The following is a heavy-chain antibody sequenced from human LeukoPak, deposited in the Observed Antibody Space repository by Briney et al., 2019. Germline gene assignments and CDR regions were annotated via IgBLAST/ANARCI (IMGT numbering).Heavy chain of an antibody. V-gene: IGHV3-9*01. CDR3: AKALGAYSYGPGSG. D-gene: IGHD5-18*01. J-gene: IGHJ4*02. CDR2: ISWNSGSI. CDR1: GFTFDDYA. Sequence: GGSLRLSCAACGFTFDDYAMHWVRQAPGKGLEWVSGISWNSGSIGYADSVKGRFTISRDNAKNSLYLQMNSLRAEDTALYYCAKALGAYSYGPGSGWGQGTLVTVSS.